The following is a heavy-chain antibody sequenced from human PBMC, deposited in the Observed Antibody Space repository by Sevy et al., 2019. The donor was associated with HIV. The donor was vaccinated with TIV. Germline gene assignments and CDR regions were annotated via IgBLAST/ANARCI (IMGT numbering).Heavy chain of an antibody. CDR1: GFTFSTYA. D-gene: IGHD3-3*01. CDR2: ISGSGGST. Sequence: GGSLRLSCEASGFTFSTYAMSWVRQAPGKGLQWVSVISGSGGSTYYADSVKGRFTISRDNAKNTMYLQMNSLRAEDTAVYYYAARPDLGVLIPTGVLDVWGQGTMVTVSS. J-gene: IGHJ6*02. CDR3: AARPDLGVLIPTGVLDV. V-gene: IGHV3-23*01.